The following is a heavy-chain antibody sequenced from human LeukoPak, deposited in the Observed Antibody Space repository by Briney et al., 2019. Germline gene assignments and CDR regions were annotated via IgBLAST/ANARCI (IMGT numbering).Heavy chain of an antibody. Sequence: GGSLRLSCAASGFTFSNYAMSWVRQAPGKGLEWVSGIGSSGGTTYYADSVRGRFTISRDNSKNTLHLQMNSLRAEDTAVYYCASSIAVAGYFDYWGQGTLVTVSS. D-gene: IGHD6-19*01. J-gene: IGHJ4*02. CDR3: ASSIAVAGYFDY. CDR1: GFTFSNYA. CDR2: IGSSGGTT. V-gene: IGHV3-23*01.